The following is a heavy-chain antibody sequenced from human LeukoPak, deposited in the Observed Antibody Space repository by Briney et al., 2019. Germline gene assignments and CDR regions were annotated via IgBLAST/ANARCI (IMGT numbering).Heavy chain of an antibody. J-gene: IGHJ6*03. CDR2: INHSGST. V-gene: IGHV4-34*01. CDR3: ARTIMVYALYYYYMDV. Sequence: SETLSLTCAVYGGSSSGYYWSWIRQPPGKGLEWIGEINHSGSTNYNPPLKSRVTISVDTSKNQFSLKLSSVTAADTAVYYCARTIMVYALYYYYMDVWGKGTTVTVSS. D-gene: IGHD2-8*01. CDR1: GGSSSGYY.